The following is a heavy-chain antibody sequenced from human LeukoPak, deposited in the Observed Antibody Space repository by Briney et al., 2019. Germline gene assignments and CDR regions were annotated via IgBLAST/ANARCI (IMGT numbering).Heavy chain of an antibody. Sequence: GGSLRLSCAASGFTFSSYAMSWVRQAPGKGLEWVSAISGSGGSTYYADSVKGRFTISRDNSKNTLYLQMNSLRAEDTAVYYCAKDRGYYDFWSGYYTSTGEFDYWGQGTLVTVSS. CDR3: AKDRGYYDFWSGYYTSTGEFDY. V-gene: IGHV3-23*01. J-gene: IGHJ4*02. CDR2: ISGSGGST. CDR1: GFTFSSYA. D-gene: IGHD3-3*01.